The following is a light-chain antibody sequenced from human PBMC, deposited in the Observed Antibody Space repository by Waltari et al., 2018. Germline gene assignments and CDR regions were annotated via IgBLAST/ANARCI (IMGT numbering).Light chain of an antibody. CDR1: QDISNY. J-gene: IGKJ1*01. Sequence: DIQMTQSPSSLYASVGDRVTITCQASQDISNYLNWYQQKPGKAPKLLIYDASNLETGVPSRFSGSGSGTDFTFTISSLQPEDIATYYCQQYDNLWTFGQGTKVEIK. CDR3: QQYDNLWT. V-gene: IGKV1-33*01. CDR2: DAS.